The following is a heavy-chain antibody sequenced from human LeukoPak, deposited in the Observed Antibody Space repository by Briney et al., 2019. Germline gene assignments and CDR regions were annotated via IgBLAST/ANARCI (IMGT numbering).Heavy chain of an antibody. J-gene: IGHJ4*02. CDR2: ISSGGST. V-gene: IGHV3-23*01. D-gene: IGHD1-26*01. CDR3: AKDTYSTSPYYFDY. CDR1: GFTFNNYA. Sequence: GGSLRLSCAAAGFTFNNYAMSWVRQAPGKGLKWVSGISSGGSTYYADSVKGRFTISRDNSKNTLHLQMNSLRAEDTAVYYCAKDTYSTSPYYFDYWGQGTLVTVSS.